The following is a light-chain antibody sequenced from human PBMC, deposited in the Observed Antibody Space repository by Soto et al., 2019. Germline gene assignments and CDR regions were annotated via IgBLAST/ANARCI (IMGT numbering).Light chain of an antibody. CDR1: SSDVGGYHY. CDR2: EVS. CDR3: CSYTSSTTPL. V-gene: IGLV2-14*01. Sequence: QSALTQPASVSGSPGQSITISCTGSSSDVGGYHYVSWYQQYPSEAPKLVISEVSNRPSGVSNRFSGSKSGNTASLTISGLQAEDEADYYCCSYTSSTTPLFGGGTQLTVL. J-gene: IGLJ2*01.